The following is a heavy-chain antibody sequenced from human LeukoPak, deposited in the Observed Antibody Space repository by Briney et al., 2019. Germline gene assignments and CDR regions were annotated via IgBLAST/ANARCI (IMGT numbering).Heavy chain of an antibody. J-gene: IGHJ6*03. V-gene: IGHV4-59*01. CDR2: IYYSGST. D-gene: IGHD3-9*01. CDR3: ARGRDDILTGSQYYYYMDV. CDR1: GGSISSYY. Sequence: PSETLSLTCTVSGGSISSYYWSWLRQPPGKGLEWIGYIYYSGSTNYNPSLKSRVTISVDTSKNQFSLKLSSVTAADTAVYYCARGRDDILTGSQYYYYMDVWGKGTTVTVSS.